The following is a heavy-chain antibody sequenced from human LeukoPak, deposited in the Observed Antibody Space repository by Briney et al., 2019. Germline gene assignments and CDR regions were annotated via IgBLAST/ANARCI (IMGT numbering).Heavy chain of an antibody. V-gene: IGHV4-31*03. CDR3: AVYYYGP. Sequence: SQTLSLTCTASGASISSGGYYWSWIRQHPGKGLEWIGHINYSETTYYKPSLKSRVTISVDTSKNQFSLKLSSVTAADTAVYYCAVYYYGPWGQGTLVTVSS. D-gene: IGHD3-10*01. CDR1: GASISSGGYY. J-gene: IGHJ4*02. CDR2: INYSETT.